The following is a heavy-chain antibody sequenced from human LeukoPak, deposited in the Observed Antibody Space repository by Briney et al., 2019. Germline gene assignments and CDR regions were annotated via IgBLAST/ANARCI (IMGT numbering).Heavy chain of an antibody. CDR3: ARGPSLVTVTIALSYNWFDP. Sequence: SETLSLTCTVSGGSISSSTYYWGWIRRPPGKGLEWIGSIYYSGSSYYNPSLKSRVTISIDTSKNQFSLELSSVTAADTAVYYCARGPSLVTVTIALSYNWFDPWGQGTLVTVSS. D-gene: IGHD2-21*02. V-gene: IGHV4-39*07. CDR1: GGSISSSTYY. CDR2: IYYSGSS. J-gene: IGHJ5*02.